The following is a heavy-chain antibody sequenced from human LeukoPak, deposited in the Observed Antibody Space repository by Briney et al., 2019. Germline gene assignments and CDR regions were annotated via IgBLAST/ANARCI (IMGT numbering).Heavy chain of an antibody. V-gene: IGHV4-34*01. CDR3: ARDRLRWPKIDY. CDR2: INHSGST. Sequence: SETLSLTCAVYGGSFSGYYWSWIRQPPGKGLEWIGEINHSGSTNYNPSLKSRVTISVDTSKNHFSLKLSSVTAADTALYYCARDRLRWPKIDYWGQGTLVTVSS. CDR1: GGSFSGYY. J-gene: IGHJ4*02. D-gene: IGHD4-23*01.